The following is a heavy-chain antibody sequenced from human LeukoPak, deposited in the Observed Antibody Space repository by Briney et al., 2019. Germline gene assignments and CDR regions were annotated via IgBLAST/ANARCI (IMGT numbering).Heavy chain of an antibody. J-gene: IGHJ4*02. Sequence: GGPLRLSCAASGFTFSSYAMSWVRQAPGKGLEWVSGISGNGASTYYADSVKGRFTISRDNSKNTLYLQMNSLRAEDTAVYYCAKSYAREGECDYWGQGTLVTVSS. D-gene: IGHD3-16*01. CDR2: ISGNGAST. CDR1: GFTFSSYA. V-gene: IGHV3-23*01. CDR3: AKSYAREGECDY.